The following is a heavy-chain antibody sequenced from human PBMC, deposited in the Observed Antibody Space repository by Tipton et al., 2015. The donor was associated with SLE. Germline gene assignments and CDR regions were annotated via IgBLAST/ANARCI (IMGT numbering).Heavy chain of an antibody. D-gene: IGHD2-15*01. Sequence: LRLSCTVSGGSISSSSYYWGWIRQPPGKGLEWIGSIYYSGSTYYNPSLKSRVTISVDTSKNQFSLKLSSVTAADTAVYYCARLGGYCSGGSCYADYWGQGTLVTVSS. CDR2: IYYSGST. V-gene: IGHV4-39*01. CDR1: GGSISSSSYY. CDR3: ARLGGYCSGGSCYADY. J-gene: IGHJ4*02.